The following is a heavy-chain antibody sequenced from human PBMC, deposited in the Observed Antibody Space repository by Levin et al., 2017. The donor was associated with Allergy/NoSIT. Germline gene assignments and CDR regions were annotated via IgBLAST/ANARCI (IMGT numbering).Heavy chain of an antibody. V-gene: IGHV3-33*01. D-gene: IGHD6-13*01. CDR2: IWYDGSNK. J-gene: IGHJ6*03. CDR1: GFTFSSFG. CDR3: AGGAADGTYHYYYYMDV. Sequence: GESLKISCAASGFTFSSFGIHWVRQAPGKGLEWVALIWYDGSNKYYADSVKGRFTLSREHPKNTLYLQVNSLRAEDTAVYYCAGGAADGTYHYYYYMDVWGKGTTVTVSS.